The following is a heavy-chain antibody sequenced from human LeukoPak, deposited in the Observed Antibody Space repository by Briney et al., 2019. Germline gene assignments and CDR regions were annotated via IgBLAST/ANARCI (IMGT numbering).Heavy chain of an antibody. CDR1: GGTFSSYA. D-gene: IGHD3-22*01. CDR2: IIPIFGTA. J-gene: IGHJ4*02. Sequence: SVKVSCKASGGTFSSYAISWVRQAPGQGLEWMGGIIPIFGTANYAQKFQGRVTITTDESTSTAYMELSSLRSEDTAVYYCARGPKAYYFDSSGYVFDYWGQGTLVTVSS. CDR3: ARGPKAYYFDSSGYVFDY. V-gene: IGHV1-69*05.